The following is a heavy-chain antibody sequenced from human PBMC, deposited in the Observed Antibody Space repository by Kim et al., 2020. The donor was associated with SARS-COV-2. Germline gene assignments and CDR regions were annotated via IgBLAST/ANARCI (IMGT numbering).Heavy chain of an antibody. D-gene: IGHD1-26*01. CDR2: IIPIFGTA. CDR3: AREIVGATYYYYYGMDV. V-gene: IGHV1-69*13. CDR1: GGTFSSYA. J-gene: IGHJ6*02. Sequence: SVKVSCKASGGTFSSYAISWVRQAPGQGLEWMGGIIPIFGTANYAQKFQGRVTITADESTSTAYMELSSLRSEDTAVYYCAREIVGATYYYYYGMDVWGQGTTVTVSS.